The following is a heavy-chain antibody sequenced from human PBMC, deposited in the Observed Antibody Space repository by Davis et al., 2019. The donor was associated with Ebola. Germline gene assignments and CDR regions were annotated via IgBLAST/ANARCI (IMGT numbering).Heavy chain of an antibody. V-gene: IGHV5-51*01. CDR2: IYPGDSDT. CDR1: GYSFTTYW. J-gene: IGHJ6*02. Sequence: GGSLRLSCKGSGYSFTTYWIGWVRQMPGKGLEWMGIIYPGDSDTRYSPSFQGHVTISADKSISTAYLQWSSLKASDTAMYYCARVRLGYCSSTSCYYYGMDVWGQGTTVTVSS. D-gene: IGHD2-2*01. CDR3: ARVRLGYCSSTSCYYYGMDV.